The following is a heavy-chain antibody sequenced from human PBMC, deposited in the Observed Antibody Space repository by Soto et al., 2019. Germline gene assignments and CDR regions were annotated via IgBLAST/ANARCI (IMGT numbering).Heavy chain of an antibody. Sequence: VQLVQSGAEVKKPGSSVKVSCKASGGTFSSYTISWVRQAPGQGLEWMGRIIPILGIANYAQKFQGRVTITADKSTSTAYMELSSLRSEDTAVYYCARVPSPVGYFQHWGQGTLVTVSS. CDR2: IIPILGIA. CDR1: GGTFSSYT. J-gene: IGHJ1*01. V-gene: IGHV1-69*02. CDR3: ARVPSPVGYFQH. D-gene: IGHD2-15*01.